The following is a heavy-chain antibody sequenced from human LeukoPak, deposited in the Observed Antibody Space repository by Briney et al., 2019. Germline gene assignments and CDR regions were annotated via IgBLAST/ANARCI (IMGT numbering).Heavy chain of an antibody. V-gene: IGHV3-9*01. D-gene: IGHD6-13*01. J-gene: IGHJ4*02. CDR2: ISWNGGSM. Sequence: GGSLRLSCAASGFTFDDYAMHWVRQAPGKGLEWVSGISWNGGSMAYADSVKGRFTISRDNAKNSLYLQMNSLKTEGTAVYYCTRGPRGSSWYFDYWGQGTLVTVSS. CDR3: TRGPRGSSWYFDY. CDR1: GFTFDDYA.